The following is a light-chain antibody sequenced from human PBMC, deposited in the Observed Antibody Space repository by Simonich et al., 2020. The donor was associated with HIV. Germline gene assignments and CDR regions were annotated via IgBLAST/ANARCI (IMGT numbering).Light chain of an antibody. CDR1: PSVLYSSNNKNY. Sequence: DIVMTQSPDSLAVSLGERATINCKSSPSVLYSSNNKNYLTWYQQKPGKPPKLLIYWSSTRESGVPDRFSGSGSGTDFTLTISSLQAEDVAVYYCQQYYITPYTFGQGTKLEI. CDR3: QQYYITPYT. CDR2: WSS. J-gene: IGKJ2*01. V-gene: IGKV4-1*01.